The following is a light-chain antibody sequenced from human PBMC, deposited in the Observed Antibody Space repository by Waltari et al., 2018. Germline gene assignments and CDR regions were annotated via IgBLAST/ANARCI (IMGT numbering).Light chain of an antibody. J-gene: IGLJ2*01. V-gene: IGLV2-8*01. CDR2: AVS. CDR1: SRDVGGYNF. Sequence: QSALTQPPSASGSPGQSVTISCTGTSRDVGGYNFVPWYQHHPGKAPKLMIYAVSKRPAGVPDRFSGSKSGNTAYLTVSGLQAEDEADYYCNSYAGSNSVLFGAGTKLTVL. CDR3: NSYAGSNSVL.